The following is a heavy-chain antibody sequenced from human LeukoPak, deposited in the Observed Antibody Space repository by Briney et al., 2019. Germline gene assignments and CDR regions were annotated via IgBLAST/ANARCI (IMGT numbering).Heavy chain of an antibody. CDR1: GFTFSSYS. D-gene: IGHD3-3*01. V-gene: IGHV3-21*01. CDR2: ISSSSSYI. J-gene: IGHJ4*02. Sequence: GGSLRLSCAASGFTFSSYSMNWVRQAPGKGLVLVSSISSSSSYIYYADSVKGRFTISRDNAKNSLYLQMNSLRAEDTAVYYCARDSRFLEWLLSYWGQGTLVTVSS. CDR3: ARDSRFLEWLLSY.